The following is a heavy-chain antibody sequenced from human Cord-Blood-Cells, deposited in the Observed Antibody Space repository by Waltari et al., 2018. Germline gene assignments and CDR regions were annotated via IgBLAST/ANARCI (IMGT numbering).Heavy chain of an antibody. CDR2: IYYSGST. J-gene: IGHJ3*02. CDR1: GGSISSSSYY. Sequence: QLQLQESGPGLVKPSETLSLTCTVSGGSISSSSYYWGCIRQPPGKGLEWIGSIYYSGSTYYTPSLKSRVTISVDTSKNQFSLKLSSVTAADTAVYYCARVYCSSTSCYAFDIWGQGTMVTVSS. D-gene: IGHD2-2*01. CDR3: ARVYCSSTSCYAFDI. V-gene: IGHV4-39*01.